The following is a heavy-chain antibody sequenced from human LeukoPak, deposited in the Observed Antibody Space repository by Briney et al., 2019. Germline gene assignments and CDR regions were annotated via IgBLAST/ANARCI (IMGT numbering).Heavy chain of an antibody. CDR2: ISGSGGST. V-gene: IGHV3-23*01. D-gene: IGHD3-9*01. J-gene: IGHJ4*02. CDR1: GFTFSSYA. Sequence: PGGSLRLSCAASGFTFSSYAMSWVRQAPGKGLEWVSAISGSGGSTYYADSVKGRFTISRDNSKNTLYLQMNSLRAEDTAVYYCAKGRYDILTGWTLDWGQGTLVTVSS. CDR3: AKGRYDILTGWTLD.